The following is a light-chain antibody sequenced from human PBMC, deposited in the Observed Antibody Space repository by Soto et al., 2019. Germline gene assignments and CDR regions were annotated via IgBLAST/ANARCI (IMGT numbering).Light chain of an antibody. Sequence: EIVLAQSPDTLSLSPGERATLSCRASQRIRSERLAWYQQKPGQAPRLVIFDASNRASGMPERLSGSGSGTDFTLTIARLDPEDFAVYYCQEYDGAPITFGLGTRLEIK. CDR1: QRIRSER. J-gene: IGKJ5*01. CDR2: DAS. V-gene: IGKV3-20*01. CDR3: QEYDGAPIT.